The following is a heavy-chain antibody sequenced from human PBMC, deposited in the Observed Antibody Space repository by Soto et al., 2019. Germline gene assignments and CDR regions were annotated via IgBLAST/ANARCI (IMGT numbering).Heavy chain of an antibody. CDR2: IYWDDDK. D-gene: IGHD3-22*01. V-gene: IGHV2-5*02. CDR3: AHTYDSSGYYSGAFDI. CDR1: GFSLSTSGVG. J-gene: IGHJ3*02. Sequence: QITLKESGPTLVKPTQTLTLTCTFSGFSLSTSGVGVGWIRQPPGKALEWLALIYWDDDKRYSPSLKSRLTITXXTXKXXVVLTMTNMDPVDTATYYCAHTYDSSGYYSGAFDIWGQGTMVTVSS.